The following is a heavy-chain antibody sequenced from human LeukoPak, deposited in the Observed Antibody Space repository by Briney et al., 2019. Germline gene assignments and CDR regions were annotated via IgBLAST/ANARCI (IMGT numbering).Heavy chain of an antibody. CDR1: GYTSTGYV. J-gene: IGHJ3*02. Sequence: ASVKVSCKASGYTSTGYVISWVRQAPGQGLEWMGWISAYTGNTNYAQQLQGRVTMTTDTSPSTAYMELRSLRSDDTAVYYCARGGGYCSSTSCYPSRAFDIWGQGTMVTVSS. CDR3: ARGGGYCSSTSCYPSRAFDI. CDR2: ISAYTGNT. V-gene: IGHV1-18*01. D-gene: IGHD2-2*01.